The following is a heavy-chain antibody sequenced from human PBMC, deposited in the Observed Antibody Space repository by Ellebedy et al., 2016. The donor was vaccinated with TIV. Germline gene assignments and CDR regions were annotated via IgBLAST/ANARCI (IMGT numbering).Heavy chain of an antibody. Sequence: GESLKISCAASGFTFSSYALHWVRQAPGKGLEWVAVISYDGRNKYYADSVKGRFTISRDNSKNTLYLQMKSLRAEDTDVYYCARDRWERYFDWLLGGYWGQGTLVTVSS. D-gene: IGHD3-9*01. J-gene: IGHJ4*02. CDR3: ARDRWERYFDWLLGGY. CDR2: ISYDGRNK. CDR1: GFTFSSYA. V-gene: IGHV3-30*04.